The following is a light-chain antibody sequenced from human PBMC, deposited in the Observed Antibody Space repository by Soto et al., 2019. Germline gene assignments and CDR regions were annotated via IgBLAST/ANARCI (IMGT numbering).Light chain of an antibody. V-gene: IGKV1-12*01. CDR2: AVS. J-gene: IGKJ5*01. Sequence: IQMSHSPSSVSATVGDRVTITCRASQIISTNLAWYQQKPGKAPKLLIYAVSTLQSGVPPRCSGSGSGTDFTLTISSLQPEDCRRDCCLHATRVPLSFGQVTRLE. CDR1: QIISTN. CDR3: LHATRVPLS.